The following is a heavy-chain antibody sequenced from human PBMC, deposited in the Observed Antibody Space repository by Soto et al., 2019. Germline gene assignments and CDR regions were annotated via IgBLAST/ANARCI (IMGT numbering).Heavy chain of an antibody. CDR2: INHSGST. CDR1: GGSFSGYY. V-gene: IGHV4-34*01. CDR3: ARGSSSSWANWFDP. J-gene: IGHJ5*02. Sequence: SETLSLTCAVYGGSFSGYYWSWIRQPPGKGLEWIGEINHSGSTNYNPSLKSRVTISVDTSKNQFSLKLSSVTAADTAVYYCARGSSSSWANWFDPWGQGTLVPSPQ. D-gene: IGHD6-13*01.